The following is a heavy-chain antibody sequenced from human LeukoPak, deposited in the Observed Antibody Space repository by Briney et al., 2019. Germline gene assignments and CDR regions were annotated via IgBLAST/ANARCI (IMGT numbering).Heavy chain of an antibody. CDR3: AKDRYSGLNTIDY. CDR1: GFSFSSHG. V-gene: IGHV3-30*18. Sequence: GRSLRLSCAASGFSFSSHGMHWVRQAPGKGLEWVAVISYDGSYKFYADSVKGRFTISRDNSKSTLYLQMNSLRAEDTAVYYCAKDRYSGLNTIDYWGQGTLVTVSS. J-gene: IGHJ4*02. D-gene: IGHD6-13*01. CDR2: ISYDGSYK.